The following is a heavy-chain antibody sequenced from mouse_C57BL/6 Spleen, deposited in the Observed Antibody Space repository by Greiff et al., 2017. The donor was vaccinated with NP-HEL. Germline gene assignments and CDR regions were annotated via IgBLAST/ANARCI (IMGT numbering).Heavy chain of an antibody. D-gene: IGHD2-4*01. CDR3: AREGDYDDGGRFAY. CDR1: GYTFTSYW. Sequence: VQLQQPGAELVKPGASVKLSCKASGYTFTSYWMQWVKQRPGQGLEWIGEIDPSDSYTNYNQKFKGTATLTVDTSSSTAYMQLSSLTSEDSAVYYCAREGDYDDGGRFAYWGQGTLVTVSA. J-gene: IGHJ3*01. CDR2: IDPSDSYT. V-gene: IGHV1-50*01.